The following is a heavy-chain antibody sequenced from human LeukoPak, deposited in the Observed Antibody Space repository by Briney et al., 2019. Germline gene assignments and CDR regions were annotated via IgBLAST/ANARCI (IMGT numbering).Heavy chain of an antibody. D-gene: IGHD1-26*01. Sequence: GGSLRLSCAASGFTFSTYAMNWVRQAPGKGLEWVSTISGSGGSTYYADSVKGRFTISRDNSKNTLYLQMNSLRAEDTAIYYCAKDVHSRSGNYLDYWGQGTLVTVSS. CDR1: GFTFSTYA. CDR2: ISGSGGST. V-gene: IGHV3-23*01. CDR3: AKDVHSRSGNYLDY. J-gene: IGHJ4*02.